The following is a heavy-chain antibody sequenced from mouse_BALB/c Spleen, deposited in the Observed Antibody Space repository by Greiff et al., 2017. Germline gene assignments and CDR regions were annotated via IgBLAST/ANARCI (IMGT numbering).Heavy chain of an antibody. J-gene: IGHJ4*01. CDR1: GYTFTSYW. V-gene: IGHV1S81*02. CDR3: ARGPYYYAMDY. CDR2: INPSNGRT. Sequence: QVQLQQPGAELVKPGASVKLSCKASGYTFTSYWMHWVKQRPGQGLEWIGEINPSNGRTNYNEKFKSKATLTVDKSSSTAYMQLSSLTSEDSAVYYCARGPYYYAMDYWGQGTSVTVSS.